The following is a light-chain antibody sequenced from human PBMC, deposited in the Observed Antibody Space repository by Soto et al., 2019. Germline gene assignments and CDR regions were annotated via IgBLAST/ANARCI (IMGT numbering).Light chain of an antibody. Sequence: DIQMTQSPSTLSASVGDRVTITCRASQSISTWLSWYQQKPGKAPKVLIYKASNLQSGVSSRFSGSGSGTEFTLTISSLQPDDFATSYCQDYNSWTFGQGTKVEI. CDR3: QDYNSWT. V-gene: IGKV1-5*03. CDR2: KAS. CDR1: QSISTW. J-gene: IGKJ1*01.